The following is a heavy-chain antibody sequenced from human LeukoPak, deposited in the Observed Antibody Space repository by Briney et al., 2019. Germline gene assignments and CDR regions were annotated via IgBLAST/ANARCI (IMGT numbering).Heavy chain of an antibody. CDR2: INAGNGNT. Sequence: ASVKVSCKASGYTFTSYAMNWVRQAPGQGLEWMGWINAGNGNTKYSQNFQGRVTITRDTSASTAFMELSSLRSEDTAVYYCARDLWGPRGYFDYWGQGTLVTVSS. CDR1: GYTFTSYA. CDR3: ARDLWGPRGYFDY. J-gene: IGHJ4*02. V-gene: IGHV1-3*01. D-gene: IGHD3-16*01.